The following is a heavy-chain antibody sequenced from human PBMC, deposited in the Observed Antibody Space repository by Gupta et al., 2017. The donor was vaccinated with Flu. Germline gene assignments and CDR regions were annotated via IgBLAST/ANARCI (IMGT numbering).Heavy chain of an antibody. CDR1: GGSFSGYY. D-gene: IGHD6-13*01. Sequence: QVQLQQWGAGLLKPSETLSLTCAVYGGSFSGYYWSWIRPPPGKGLEWIGESKHSGSTNYNPSLKSRVTISVDTSKNQFSLKLSSVTAADTAVYYCASIAGAGDGYYLDYWGQGTRVTVSS. J-gene: IGHJ4*02. CDR3: ASIAGAGDGYYLDY. CDR2: SKHSGST. V-gene: IGHV4-34*01.